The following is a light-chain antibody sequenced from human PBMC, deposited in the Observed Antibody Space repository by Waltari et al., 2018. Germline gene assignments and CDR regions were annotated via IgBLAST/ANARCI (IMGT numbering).Light chain of an antibody. CDR2: ASS. V-gene: IGKV1-8*01. CDR3: HQYYSYPVT. J-gene: IGKJ1*01. CDR1: QVVGSY. Sequence: AIRLTQSPSSIAASTGDRVTITCRASQVVGSYLAWYQQKSGRAPKLLLYASSSLEAEVPSRFGGSGSGTDFTLTISCLQSEDFASYFCHQYYSYPVTFGQGTRV.